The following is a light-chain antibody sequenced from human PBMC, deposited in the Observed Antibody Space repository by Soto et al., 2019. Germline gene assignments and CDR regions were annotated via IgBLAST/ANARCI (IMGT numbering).Light chain of an antibody. Sequence: QSALTQPASVSGSPGQSITLSCTGTSSDIGGYDYVSWYQRHPGKAPKLIIYDVNNRPSGVSNRFPGSKSGNPASLTISGLQAEDEADYYCTSYASGSSHVVFGGGTKLTVL. CDR3: TSYASGSSHVV. V-gene: IGLV2-14*01. CDR2: DVN. CDR1: SSDIGGYDY. J-gene: IGLJ2*01.